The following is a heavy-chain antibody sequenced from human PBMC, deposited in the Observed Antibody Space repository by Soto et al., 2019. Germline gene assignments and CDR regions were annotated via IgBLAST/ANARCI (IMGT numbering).Heavy chain of an antibody. J-gene: IGHJ2*01. Sequence: EVQLLWSGGGLVQPGGSLRLSCAASGFTFSSYAMSWVRQAPGKGLEWVSAISGSGGSTYYADSVKGRFTISRDNAKYTMYVQMDSLRAEDTAVYYCAKGIASKTRPLGKYFDLWGRGTLVTVSS. CDR2: ISGSGGST. V-gene: IGHV3-23*01. D-gene: IGHD6-13*01. CDR1: GFTFSSYA. CDR3: AKGIASKTRPLGKYFDL.